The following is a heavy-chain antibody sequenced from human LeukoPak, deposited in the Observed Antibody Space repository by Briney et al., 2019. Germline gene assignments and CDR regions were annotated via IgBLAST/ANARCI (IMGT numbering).Heavy chain of an antibody. CDR1: GGSMSSYY. CDR3: ARESSIAARPTDY. Sequence: SETLSLTCTVSGGSMSSYYWSWIRQPPGKGLEWIGYIYHSGSTYYNPSLKSRVTISVDRSKNQFSLKLSSVTAADTAVYYCARESSIAARPTDYWGQGTLVTVSS. CDR2: IYHSGST. J-gene: IGHJ4*02. D-gene: IGHD6-6*01. V-gene: IGHV4-59*12.